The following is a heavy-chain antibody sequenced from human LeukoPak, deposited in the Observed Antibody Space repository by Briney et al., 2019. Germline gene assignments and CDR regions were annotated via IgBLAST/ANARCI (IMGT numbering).Heavy chain of an antibody. CDR2: INPNSGGT. CDR1: GYTFTSYG. Sequence: SVKVSCKASGYTFTSYGISWVRQAPGQGLEWMGWINPNSGGTNYAQKFQGRVTMTRDTSISTAYMELSRLRSDDTAVYYCARDRTRVTTLYYYYYMDVWGKGTTVTVSS. CDR3: ARDRTRVTTLYYYYYMDV. D-gene: IGHD4-17*01. J-gene: IGHJ6*03. V-gene: IGHV1-2*02.